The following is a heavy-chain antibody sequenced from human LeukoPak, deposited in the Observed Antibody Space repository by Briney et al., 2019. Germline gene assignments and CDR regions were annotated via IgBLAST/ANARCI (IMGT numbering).Heavy chain of an antibody. J-gene: IGHJ3*02. D-gene: IGHD6-19*01. CDR2: FYTSGST. CDR3: AISGGWHNAFDI. CDR1: GGSISSGGYY. Sequence: SQTLSLTCTVSGGSISSGGYYWSWIRQPAGKGLEWIGRFYTSGSTNYNPSLKSRLTMSVDTSKNQFSLKLSSVTAADTAVYYCAISGGWHNAFDIWGQGTMVTVSS. V-gene: IGHV4-61*02.